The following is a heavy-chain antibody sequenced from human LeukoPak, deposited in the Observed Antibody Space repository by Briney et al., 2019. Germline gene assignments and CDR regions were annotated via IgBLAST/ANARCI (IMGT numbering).Heavy chain of an antibody. CDR2: ISGSGGST. D-gene: IGHD1-26*01. Sequence: PGGSLRLSCAASGFTFSSYAMSWVRQAPGKGLEWVSAISGSGGSTYYADSVKGRFTISRDNSENTLYLQMNSLRAEDTAVYYCAKGGVGATFYFDYRGQGTLVTVSS. CDR1: GFTFSSYA. CDR3: AKGGVGATFYFDY. J-gene: IGHJ4*02. V-gene: IGHV3-23*01.